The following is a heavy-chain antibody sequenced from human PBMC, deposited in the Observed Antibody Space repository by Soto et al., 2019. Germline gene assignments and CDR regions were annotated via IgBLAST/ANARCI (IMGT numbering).Heavy chain of an antibody. V-gene: IGHV3-74*01. CDR2: INTDGSSR. Sequence: GGSLRLSCAASGFTFSSYWMHWVRQGPGKGLVWVSRINTDGSSRTYADSVKGRFTISRDNAKNTLYLQMNSLRAEDTAVYYCARETAWPDRAFDIWGQGTMVTVSS. CDR3: ARETAWPDRAFDI. D-gene: IGHD5-12*01. J-gene: IGHJ3*02. CDR1: GFTFSSYW.